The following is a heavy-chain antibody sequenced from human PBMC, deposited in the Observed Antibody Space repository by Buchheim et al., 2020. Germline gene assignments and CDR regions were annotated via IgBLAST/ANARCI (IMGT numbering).Heavy chain of an antibody. CDR3: ARDVTAVLTFYYYGMDV. D-gene: IGHD4/OR15-4a*01. Sequence: QVHLVESGGGLVKPGGSLRLSCAASGFTFSDYYMSWIRQAPGKGLEWISYISSSSNSIYYADSVKGRVTISRDNAKNSLYLQMDSLRAEDTAIYYCARDVTAVLTFYYYGMDVWGQGT. CDR1: GFTFSDYY. V-gene: IGHV3-11*01. CDR2: ISSSSNSI. J-gene: IGHJ6*02.